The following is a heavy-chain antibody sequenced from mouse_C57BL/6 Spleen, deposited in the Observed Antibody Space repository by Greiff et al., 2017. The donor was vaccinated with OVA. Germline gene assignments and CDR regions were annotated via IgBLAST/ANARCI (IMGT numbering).Heavy chain of an antibody. Sequence: EVQGVESGEGLVKPGGSLKLSCAASGFTFSSYAMSWVRQTPEKRLEWVAYISSGGDYIYYADTVKGRFTISRDNARNTLYLQMSSLKSEDTAMYYCTRCLDSSGPFAYWGQGTLVTVSA. V-gene: IGHV5-9-1*02. D-gene: IGHD3-2*02. CDR3: TRCLDSSGPFAY. CDR1: GFTFSSYA. CDR2: ISSGGDYI. J-gene: IGHJ3*01.